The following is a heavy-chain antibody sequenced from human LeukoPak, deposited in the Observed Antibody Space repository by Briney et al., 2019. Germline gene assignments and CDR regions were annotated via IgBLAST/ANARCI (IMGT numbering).Heavy chain of an antibody. Sequence: PGGSLRLSCAASGFTFSSYSMNWVRQAPGKGLEWVSYISSSSSTIYYADSVKGRFTISRDNAKNSLYLQMNSLRAEDTAVYYCARPLLAAADYWGQGTLVTVSS. CDR1: GFTFSSYS. J-gene: IGHJ4*02. CDR2: ISSSSSTI. D-gene: IGHD6-13*01. CDR3: ARPLLAAADY. V-gene: IGHV3-48*04.